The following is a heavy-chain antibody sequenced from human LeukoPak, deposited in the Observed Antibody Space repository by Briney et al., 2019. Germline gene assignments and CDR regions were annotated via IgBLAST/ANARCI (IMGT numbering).Heavy chain of an antibody. D-gene: IGHD3-3*01. CDR2: INHRGST. J-gene: IGHJ3*02. Sequence: SETLSLTCVVYGGSFSGYYWSWIRQSPGKGLEWIGEINHRGSTNYNPSLKSRVTISVDTSKNQFSLKLSSVTAADTAVYYCARGLRFLEWLPYLDAFDIWGQGTMVTVSS. CDR1: GGSFSGYY. CDR3: ARGLRFLEWLPYLDAFDI. V-gene: IGHV4-34*01.